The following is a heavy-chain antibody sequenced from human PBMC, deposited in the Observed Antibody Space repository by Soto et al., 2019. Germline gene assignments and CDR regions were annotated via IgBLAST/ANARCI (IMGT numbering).Heavy chain of an antibody. CDR1: GYTFTSYD. CDR2: MNPTTGNS. J-gene: IGHJ4*02. CDR3: ARRAETNGWNGFGADKYYFDF. D-gene: IGHD1-1*01. V-gene: IGHV1-8*01. Sequence: QVQLVQSGAEVRKPGASVKVSCEASGYTFTSYDIYWVRQATGHGLEWMVWMNPTTGNSGYAQKFQGRVTITSDTSISTAQMELSSLRSEDTAVYYCARRAETNGWNGFGADKYYFDFWVQGTLVTVSS.